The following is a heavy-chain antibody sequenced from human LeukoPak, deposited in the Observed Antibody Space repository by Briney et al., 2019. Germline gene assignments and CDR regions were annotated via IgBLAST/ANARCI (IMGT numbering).Heavy chain of an antibody. J-gene: IGHJ4*02. CDR1: GFTFSSYW. Sequence: GGSQRLSCAASGFTFSSYWMSWVRQAPGKGLEWVADIKQDGSEKNYVDSVKGRFTISRDNAKNSLYMQMNSLRAEDTAVYYCARAIGIWSGYSYWGQGTLATVSS. V-gene: IGHV3-7*01. CDR3: ARAIGIWSGYSY. D-gene: IGHD3-3*01. CDR2: IKQDGSEK.